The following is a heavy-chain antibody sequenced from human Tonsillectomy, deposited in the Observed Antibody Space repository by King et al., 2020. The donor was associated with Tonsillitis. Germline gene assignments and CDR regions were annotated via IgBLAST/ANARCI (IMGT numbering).Heavy chain of an antibody. CDR2: KWSDGSDQ. CDR1: GFTFSNYA. J-gene: IGHJ4*02. D-gene: IGHD2-15*01. CDR3: SRDGGYCSGGNCYRPHYFDY. V-gene: IGHV3-33*01. Sequence: VQLVESGGGVVRPGRSLRLSCASSGFTFSNYAMHWVRQAPGKGLEGVAGKWSDGSDQYYADSVKGRFTISRDNSKSTGYLQMNSLGVGEAAVYYGSRDGGYCSGGNCYRPHYFDYWGQGTLVTVSS.